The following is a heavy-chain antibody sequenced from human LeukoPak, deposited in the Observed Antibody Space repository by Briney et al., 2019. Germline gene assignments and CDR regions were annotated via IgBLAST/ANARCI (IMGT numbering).Heavy chain of an antibody. J-gene: IGHJ4*02. Sequence: GGSLRLSCAASGFTVSSNYMSWVRQAPGKGLEWVSSFGTRSSSIYYADSVKGRFTISRDNARNSLYLQMNSLKAEETAVYYCARERDEGFDYWGQGTLVTVSS. CDR3: ARERDEGFDY. V-gene: IGHV3-21*01. CDR1: GFTVSSNY. D-gene: IGHD5-24*01. CDR2: FGTRSSSI.